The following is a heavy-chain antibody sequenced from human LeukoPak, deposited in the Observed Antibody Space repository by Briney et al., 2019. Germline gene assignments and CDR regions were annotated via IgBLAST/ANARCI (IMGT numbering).Heavy chain of an antibody. J-gene: IGHJ4*02. CDR1: GGSFSGYY. CDR2: INHSGST. V-gene: IGHV4-34*01. Sequence: SETLSLTCAVYGGSFSGYYWSWIRQPPGKGLEWIGEINHSGSTNYNPSLKSRVTISVDTSKNQFSLKLTSVTAADTAVYYCTRDGSTSWYKGGFDYWGPGTLVTVSS. CDR3: TRDGSTSWYKGGFDY. D-gene: IGHD6-13*01.